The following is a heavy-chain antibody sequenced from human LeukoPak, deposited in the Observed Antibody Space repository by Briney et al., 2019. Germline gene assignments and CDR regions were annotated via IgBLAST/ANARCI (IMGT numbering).Heavy chain of an antibody. Sequence: ASVKVSCKVSGYTLTELPMHWVRQAPGKGLEWMGGFDPEDGETIHAQKFQGRVTMTEDTSTDTAYMELSSLRSEDTAVYYCATTEDLEFDYWGQGTLVTVSS. J-gene: IGHJ4*02. V-gene: IGHV1-24*01. CDR2: FDPEDGET. CDR1: GYTLTELP. CDR3: ATTEDLEFDY.